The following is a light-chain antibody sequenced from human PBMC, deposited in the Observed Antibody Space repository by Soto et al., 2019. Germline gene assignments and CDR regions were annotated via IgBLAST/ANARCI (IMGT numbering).Light chain of an antibody. V-gene: IGKV4-1*01. J-gene: IGKJ2*01. Sequence: DIVMTQSPDSLAVSLGERATINCKSSQSVLNGSKNKNFLAWFQQRPGQPPKLLIYWASTREFGVPDRFSGSGSGTDFTLSISSLQAEDVAVYYCQQYYSTPYTFGPGTKLAIK. CDR2: WAS. CDR3: QQYYSTPYT. CDR1: QSVLNGSKNKNF.